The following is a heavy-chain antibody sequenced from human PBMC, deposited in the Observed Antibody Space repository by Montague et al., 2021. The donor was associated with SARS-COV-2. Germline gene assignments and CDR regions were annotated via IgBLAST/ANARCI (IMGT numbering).Heavy chain of an antibody. V-gene: IGHV4-38-2*02. J-gene: IGHJ6*02. CDR2: IFQSGTT. CDR1: GSSISNGYY. Sequence: SETLSLTCTVSGSSISNGYYWVWIRQPPGKVLEWIGNIFQSGTTYYNPSLERRSTMSVDTSKNQFSLKLSSVTAADTAVYYCAREHWEYYYDVWSGTNLASDYPYSGMDVWGQGTTVTVSS. CDR3: AREHWEYYYDVWSGTNLASDYPYSGMDV. D-gene: IGHD3-3*01.